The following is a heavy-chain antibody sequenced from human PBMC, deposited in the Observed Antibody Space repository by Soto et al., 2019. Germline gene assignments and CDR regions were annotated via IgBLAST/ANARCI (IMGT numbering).Heavy chain of an antibody. Sequence: PSETVSLTCPCSGGCSCSRYYSNWIRQSPGKGRPWIGYINNTGSTTYNPSLKSRVTISVDTSKNQFSLKLTSVTAADTAVYYCARIPIYPTVFDSWGQGTLVTVSS. J-gene: IGHJ4*02. V-gene: IGHV4-59*01. D-gene: IGHD4-17*01. CDR1: GGCSCSRYY. CDR2: INNTGST. CDR3: ARIPIYPTVFDS.